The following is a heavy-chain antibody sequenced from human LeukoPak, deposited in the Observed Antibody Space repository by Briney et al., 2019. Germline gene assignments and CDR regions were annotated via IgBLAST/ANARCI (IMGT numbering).Heavy chain of an antibody. CDR2: IYHDGTTT. CDR1: VFTFSGAC. D-gene: IGHD3-10*01. Sequence: GGSLRLSCAPSVFTFSGACMHWVRQAPGRGLVWVSRIYHDGTTTMYADSVKGRFTLSRDNAKNTLYLQMNSLRAEDTAVYYCARVSGPGMNEYFHLWGQGTLVTVSS. J-gene: IGHJ1*01. V-gene: IGHV3-74*03. CDR3: ARVSGPGMNEYFHL.